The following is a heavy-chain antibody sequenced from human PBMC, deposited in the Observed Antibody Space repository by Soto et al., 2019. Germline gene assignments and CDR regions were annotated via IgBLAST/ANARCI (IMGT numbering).Heavy chain of an antibody. CDR3: ARESGGATATLDYYYFYMDV. V-gene: IGHV1-2*04. CDR1: GDTFSDYY. D-gene: IGHD1-26*01. Sequence: QVQLVQSGAEVRKPGASVTVSCGTSGDTFSDYYIHWVRQAPGQGLEWMGWINPNSGATNYAQKFRGWVTMTRDTSIRTVYMQLSRLRSDDTAVYYCARESGGATATLDYYYFYMDVWGTGTTVTVSS. J-gene: IGHJ6*03. CDR2: INPNSGAT.